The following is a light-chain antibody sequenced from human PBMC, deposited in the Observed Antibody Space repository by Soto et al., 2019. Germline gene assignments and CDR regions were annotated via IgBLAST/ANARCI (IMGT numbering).Light chain of an antibody. V-gene: IGLV3-21*04. CDR3: QVWDSSSDHPV. Sequence: SYELTQPPSVSVAPGKTARITCGGNNIGSKSVHWYQQKPGQAPVLVIYYDSDRPSGIPERFSGSNSGNTATLTISRVEAWDEADYYCQVWDSSSDHPVFGGGTKLTV. J-gene: IGLJ2*01. CDR1: NIGSKS. CDR2: YDS.